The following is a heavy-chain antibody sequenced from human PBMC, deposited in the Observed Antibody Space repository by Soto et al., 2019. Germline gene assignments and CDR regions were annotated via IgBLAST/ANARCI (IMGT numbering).Heavy chain of an antibody. D-gene: IGHD6-13*01. CDR1: GGSISSNY. V-gene: IGHV4-59*01. CDR2: VYNSGST. CDR3: ARYRREAVAGYTLDN. J-gene: IGHJ4*02. Sequence: PETLSLSCTVSGGSISSNYWTWIRQPPGKGLEWIGYVYNSGSTNYNPSLKSRVTISEDTSKSQFSLKVNSMTAADTAVYYCARYRREAVAGYTLDNWGQGILVTVSS.